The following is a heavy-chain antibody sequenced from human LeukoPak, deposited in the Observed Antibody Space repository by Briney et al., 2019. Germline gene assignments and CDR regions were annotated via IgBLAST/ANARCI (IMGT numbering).Heavy chain of an antibody. J-gene: IGHJ5*02. CDR2: INHSGST. CDR1: GGSFSGYY. D-gene: IGHD1-1*01. CDR3: ARGPGTSLNWFDP. Sequence: PSETLSLTCAVYGGSFSGYYWSWIRQPPGKGLEWIGEINHSGSTNYNPSLKSRVTISVDTSKNQFSLKLSSVAAADTAVYYCARGPGTSLNWFDPWGQGTLVTVSS. V-gene: IGHV4-34*01.